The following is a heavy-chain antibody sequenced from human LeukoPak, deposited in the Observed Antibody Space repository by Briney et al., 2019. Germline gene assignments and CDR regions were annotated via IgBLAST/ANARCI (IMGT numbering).Heavy chain of an antibody. CDR1: GFTFSSYS. CDR2: ISSSSSTI. Sequence: PGGSLRLSCAASGFTFSSYSMNWVRQAPGKGLEWVSYISSSSSTIYYADSVKGRFTISRDNAKNSLYLQMNSLRAEDTAVYYCARVGVGTTSYYFDYWGQGTLVTVSS. J-gene: IGHJ4*02. CDR3: ARVGVGTTSYYFDY. D-gene: IGHD1-1*01. V-gene: IGHV3-48*04.